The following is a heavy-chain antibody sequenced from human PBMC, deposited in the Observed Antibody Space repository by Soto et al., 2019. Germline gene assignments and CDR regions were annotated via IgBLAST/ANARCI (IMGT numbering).Heavy chain of an antibody. V-gene: IGHV1-69*01. CDR2: IIPIFGPA. D-gene: IGHD6-6*01. CDR1: GGSVSHSA. J-gene: IGHJ4*02. Sequence: QVQLVQSGSEVKKPGSSVRVSCKASGGSVSHSAISWLRQAPGQGLEWMGGIIPIFGPAIYARKFQGRFTISADESTGTAYMELNNVRSDDTAVYYCGRGSSLTKVEYWGQGTLVTVSS. CDR3: GRGSSLTKVEY.